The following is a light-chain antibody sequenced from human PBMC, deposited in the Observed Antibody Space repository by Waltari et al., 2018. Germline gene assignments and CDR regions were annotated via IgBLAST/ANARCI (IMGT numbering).Light chain of an antibody. Sequence: QLVVTQSPSASAPLGASVKLTCTLTSGHSTFAIAWHQQQPGKGPRYLMSLNSDGSHSRGDWLPDRFSGSSSGAGRYLTISSLESEDEADYYCETWDTAIHVFGGGTKLTVI. V-gene: IGLV4-69*01. J-gene: IGLJ3*02. CDR2: LNSDGSH. CDR1: SGHSTFA. CDR3: ETWDTAIHV.